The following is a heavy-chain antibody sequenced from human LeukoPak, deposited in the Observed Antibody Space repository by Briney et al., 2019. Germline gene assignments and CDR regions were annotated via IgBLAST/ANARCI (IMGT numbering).Heavy chain of an antibody. CDR1: GGSISSYY. J-gene: IGHJ5*02. Sequence: SETLPLTCTVSGGSISSYYGSWIRQPPGEGLEWIGYIYYSGSTNYNPSLKSRVTISVDTSKNQFSLKLSSVTAADTAVYYCARGYSGYDWGGLGSPDNWFDPWGQGTLVTVSS. CDR2: IYYSGST. CDR3: ARGYSGYDWGGLGSPDNWFDP. D-gene: IGHD5-12*01. V-gene: IGHV4-59*01.